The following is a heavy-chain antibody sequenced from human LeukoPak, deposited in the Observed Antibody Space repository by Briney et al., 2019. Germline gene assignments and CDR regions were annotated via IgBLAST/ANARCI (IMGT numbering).Heavy chain of an antibody. D-gene: IGHD6-19*01. J-gene: IGHJ4*02. CDR2: IYYSGST. CDR1: GGSISSYY. V-gene: IGHV4-59*01. Sequence: MSSETLSLTCTVSGGSISSYYWSWIRQPPGKGLEWIGYIYYSGSTNYNPSLKSRVTISVDTSKNQFSLKLSSVTAADTAVYYCARSPGYSSGWFNYWGQGTLVTVSS. CDR3: ARSPGYSSGWFNY.